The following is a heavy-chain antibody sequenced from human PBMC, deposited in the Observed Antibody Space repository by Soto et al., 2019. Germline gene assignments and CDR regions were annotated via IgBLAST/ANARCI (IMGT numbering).Heavy chain of an antibody. CDR3: ARHTGGSGSYYMLMFGLPVGFDY. D-gene: IGHD3-10*01. V-gene: IGHV4-39*01. J-gene: IGHJ4*02. Sequence: SETLSLTCTVSGGSISSSSYYWGWIRQPPGKGLEWIGSIYYSGSTYYNPSLKSRVTISVDTSKNQFSLKLSSVTAADTAVYYCARHTGGSGSYYMLMFGLPVGFDYWGQGTLVTVSS. CDR1: GGSISSSSYY. CDR2: IYYSGST.